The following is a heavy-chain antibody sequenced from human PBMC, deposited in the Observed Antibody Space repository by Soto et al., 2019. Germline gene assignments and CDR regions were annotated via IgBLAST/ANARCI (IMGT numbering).Heavy chain of an antibody. CDR1: GGSINTFY. Sequence: PETLSLTCTVSGGSINTFYWSWVRQPAGKGLEWIGRIFSSGSTSFNPSLESRVAMSVDTSKNHFSLNLSSVTAADMAVYYCAREGSYSAYNFAHGIQLWSFDFWGQGALVTVSS. D-gene: IGHD5-12*01. J-gene: IGHJ4*02. CDR3: AREGSYSAYNFAHGIQLWSFDF. CDR2: IFSSGST. V-gene: IGHV4-4*07.